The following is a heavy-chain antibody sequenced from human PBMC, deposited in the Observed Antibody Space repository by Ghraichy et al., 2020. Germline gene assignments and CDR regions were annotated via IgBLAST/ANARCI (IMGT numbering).Heavy chain of an antibody. CDR2: IYYSGST. V-gene: IGHV4-61*01. CDR3: ARVLYYDFWSGPIPYYYYYMDV. Sequence: SETLSLTCTVSGGTVSSGSYYWSWIRQPPGKGLEWIGYIYYSGSTNYNPSLKSRVTISVDTSKNQFSLKLSSVTAADTAVYYCARVLYYDFWSGPIPYYYYYMDVWGKGTTVTVSS. CDR1: GGTVSSGSYY. J-gene: IGHJ6*03. D-gene: IGHD3-3*01.